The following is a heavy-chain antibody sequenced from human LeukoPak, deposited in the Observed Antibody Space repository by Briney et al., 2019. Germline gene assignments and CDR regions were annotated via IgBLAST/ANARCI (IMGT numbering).Heavy chain of an antibody. V-gene: IGHV3-9*01. CDR1: GFTFDDYA. Sequence: GGSLRLSCAASGFTFDDYAMHWVRQAPGKGLEWVSGLRLHSGSIGYADPVKGRFTISRDNAKNSLYLQMNSLRAEDTALYYCAKDFYDFWSGKGSWFDPWGQGTLVTVSS. CDR2: LRLHSGSI. CDR3: AKDFYDFWSGKGSWFDP. J-gene: IGHJ5*02. D-gene: IGHD3-3*01.